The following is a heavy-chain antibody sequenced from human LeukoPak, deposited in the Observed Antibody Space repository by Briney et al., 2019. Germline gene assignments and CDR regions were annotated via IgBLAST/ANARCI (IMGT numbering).Heavy chain of an antibody. Sequence: PGGSLRLSCAASGFSFSYYWMHWVRQGLGKGPVWVSRIIGDGTRTDYADSVKGRFTISRDNAKSTLYLQMNSLTVEDTAVYYCLRVDDTNGHNWFDPWGQGTLVTVSS. V-gene: IGHV3-74*01. CDR2: IIGDGTRT. D-gene: IGHD2-8*01. CDR1: GFSFSYYW. J-gene: IGHJ5*02. CDR3: LRVDDTNGHNWFDP.